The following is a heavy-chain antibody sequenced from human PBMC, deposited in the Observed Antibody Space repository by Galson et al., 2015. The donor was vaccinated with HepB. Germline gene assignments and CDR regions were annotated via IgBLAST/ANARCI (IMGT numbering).Heavy chain of an antibody. CDR3: ARGRGLKHYYYYYMDV. J-gene: IGHJ6*03. CDR2: IYISGST. Sequence: GRIYISGSTNYNPSLKSRVTISVDTSKNQFSLKLSSVTAADTAVYYCARGRGLKHYYYYYMDVWGKGTTVTVSS. D-gene: IGHD3-10*01. V-gene: IGHV4-39*07.